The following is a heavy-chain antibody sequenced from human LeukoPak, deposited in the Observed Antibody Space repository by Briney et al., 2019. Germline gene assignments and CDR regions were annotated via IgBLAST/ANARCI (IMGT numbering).Heavy chain of an antibody. CDR1: GYTFTGYY. CDR2: INPNSGGT. J-gene: IGHJ4*02. Sequence: ASVKVSCKASGYTFTGYYMHWVRQAPGQGLEWMGWINPNSGGTNYAQKFQGRVTITADESTSTAYMELSSLRSEDTAVYYCARGRLGLLWFGDLPSWGQGTLVTVSS. CDR3: ARGRLGLLWFGDLPS. D-gene: IGHD3-10*01. V-gene: IGHV1-2*02.